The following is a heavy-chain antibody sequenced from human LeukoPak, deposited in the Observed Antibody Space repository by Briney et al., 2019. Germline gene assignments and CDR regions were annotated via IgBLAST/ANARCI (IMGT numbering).Heavy chain of an antibody. V-gene: IGHV1-2*04. J-gene: IGHJ4*02. Sequence: ASVKVSCKASGYTFTGYYMHWVRQAPGQGLEWMGWINPNSGGTNYAQKFQGWVTMTRDTSISTAYMELSRLRSDDTAVYYCAREPGYSSSWYGDDYWGQGTLVTVSS. CDR1: GYTFTGYY. D-gene: IGHD6-13*01. CDR2: INPNSGGT. CDR3: AREPGYSSSWYGDDY.